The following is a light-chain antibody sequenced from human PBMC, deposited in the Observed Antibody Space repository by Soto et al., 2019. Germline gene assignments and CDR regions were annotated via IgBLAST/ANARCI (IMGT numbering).Light chain of an antibody. Sequence: EVGLTQSPGTLSLSQGERATLSCRASQSVSSRYLAWYQQKRGQAHRLLIYGASTRATGIPARFSGSGSGTEFTLTISSLQSEDFAVYYCQQYNNWPTFGQGAMV. CDR3: QQYNNWPT. J-gene: IGKJ1*01. CDR2: GAS. CDR1: QSVSSRY. V-gene: IGKV3-15*01.